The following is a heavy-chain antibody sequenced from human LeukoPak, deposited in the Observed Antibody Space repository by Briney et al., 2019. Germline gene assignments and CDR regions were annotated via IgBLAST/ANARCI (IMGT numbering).Heavy chain of an antibody. CDR3: ARVWIEQQLVQTNYGMDV. Sequence: GASVKVSCKASGGTFSSYAISWVRQAPGQGLEWMGRIIPILGIANYAQKFQGRVTITADKSTSTAYMELSSLRSEDTAVYYCARVWIEQQLVQTNYGMDVWGQGTTVTVSS. CDR1: GGTFSSYA. CDR2: IIPILGIA. V-gene: IGHV1-69*04. J-gene: IGHJ6*02. D-gene: IGHD6-13*01.